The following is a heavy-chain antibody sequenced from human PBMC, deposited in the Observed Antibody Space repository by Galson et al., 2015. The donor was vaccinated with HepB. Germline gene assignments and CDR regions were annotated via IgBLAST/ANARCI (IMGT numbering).Heavy chain of an antibody. CDR1: GFTFSSYA. Sequence: SLRLSCAASGFTFSSYAMSWVRQAPGKGLEWVSGISSSSSTTYYADSVKGRFAISRDNSKNTLYLQMNSLRAEDTALYYCAKARLRPSGNYSGYDFDFWGQGTPVTASS. V-gene: IGHV3-23*01. J-gene: IGHJ4*02. CDR3: AKARLRPSGNYSGYDFDF. D-gene: IGHD1-26*01. CDR2: ISSSSSTT.